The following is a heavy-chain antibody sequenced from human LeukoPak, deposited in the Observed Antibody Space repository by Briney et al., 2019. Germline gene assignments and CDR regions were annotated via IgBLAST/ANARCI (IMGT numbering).Heavy chain of an antibody. CDR2: INHSGST. J-gene: IGHJ6*03. D-gene: IGHD3-10*01. Sequence: SETLSLTCAVYGGSFSGYYWGWIRQPPGKGLEWIGEINHSGSTNYNPSLKSRVTISVDTSKNQFSLKLSSVTAADTAVYYCARRAVTMVRGVSLYYYYYYMDVWGKGTTVTISS. V-gene: IGHV4-34*01. CDR3: ARRAVTMVRGVSLYYYYYYMDV. CDR1: GGSFSGYY.